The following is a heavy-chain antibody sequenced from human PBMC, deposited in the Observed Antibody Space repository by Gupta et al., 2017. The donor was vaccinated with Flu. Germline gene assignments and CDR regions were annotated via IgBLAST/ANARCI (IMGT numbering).Heavy chain of an antibody. CDR3: ARAERVSFYGFDV. J-gene: IGHJ6*02. CDR1: GGSISSGCYY. V-gene: IGHV4-31*02. Sequence: QVQLQESGPGLVKASQTMSLTCTVSGGSISSGCYYWSWIRQPPGKGLEWSGYIYYSGFTHYNPSLKSRISMSLDTSKNQFSLKLGPVAAADSGVYYGARAERVSFYGFDVWGQGTTVAVSS. CDR2: IYYSGFT.